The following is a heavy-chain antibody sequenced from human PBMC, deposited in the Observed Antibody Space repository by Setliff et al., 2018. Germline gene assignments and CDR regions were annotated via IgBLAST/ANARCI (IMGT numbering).Heavy chain of an antibody. CDR2: IYANGNT. Sequence: SETLSLTCTVSGGSITSYYWSWIRQPVGKGLEWIGRIYANGNTNYNSSLKSRVTMSVDTSKNQFSLRLSSVTAADTAVYYCARNYYGSGSYYLKVVYYYYGMDVWGQGTTVTVSS. J-gene: IGHJ6*02. D-gene: IGHD3-10*01. CDR1: GGSITSYY. V-gene: IGHV4-4*07. CDR3: ARNYYGSGSYYLKVVYYYYGMDV.